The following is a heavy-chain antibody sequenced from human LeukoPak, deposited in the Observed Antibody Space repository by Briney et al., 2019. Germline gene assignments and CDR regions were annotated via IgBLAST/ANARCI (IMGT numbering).Heavy chain of an antibody. D-gene: IGHD6-6*01. V-gene: IGHV1-46*01. CDR3: ARVAYNIAPPDY. Sequence: ASVKVSCKASGYTFTNYYIHWVRQAPGQGLEWMGIINPSGGSTSYAQKFQGRVTMTRDTSTSTVYMELSSLRSEDTAVYYCARVAYNIAPPDYWGQGTLVTVSS. J-gene: IGHJ4*02. CDR1: GYTFTNYY. CDR2: INPSGGST.